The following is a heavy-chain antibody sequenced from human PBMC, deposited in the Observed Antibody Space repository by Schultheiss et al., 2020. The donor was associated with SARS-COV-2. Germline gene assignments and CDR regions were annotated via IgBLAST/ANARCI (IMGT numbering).Heavy chain of an antibody. CDR2: ISGTSDTI. V-gene: IGHV3-48*01. CDR1: GFTFSSYS. D-gene: IGHD3-10*01. CDR3: ARASSSGSYHPSDY. Sequence: GGSLRLSCAASGFTFSSYSMNWVRQAPGKGLEWVSFISGTSDTIKYADLVKGRFTISRDNSKNTLYLQMNSLRAEDTAVYYCARASSSGSYHPSDYWGQGTLVTVSS. J-gene: IGHJ4*02.